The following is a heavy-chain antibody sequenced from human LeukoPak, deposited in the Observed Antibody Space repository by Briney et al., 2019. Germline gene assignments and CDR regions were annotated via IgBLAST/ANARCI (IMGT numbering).Heavy chain of an antibody. D-gene: IGHD3-3*01. J-gene: IGHJ4*02. CDR1: GGSFSGYY. Sequence: SETLSLTCAVYGGSFSGYYWSWIRQPPGKGLEWIGEINHSGSTNYNPSLKSRVTISVDTSKNQFSLKLSSVTAADTAVYYCARDFGRYDFWSGSAFDYWGQGTLVTVSS. V-gene: IGHV4-34*01. CDR2: INHSGST. CDR3: ARDFGRYDFWSGSAFDY.